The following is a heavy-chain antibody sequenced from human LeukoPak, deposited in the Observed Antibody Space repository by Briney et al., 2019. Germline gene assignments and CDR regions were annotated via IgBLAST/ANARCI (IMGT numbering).Heavy chain of an antibody. CDR1: GFTFSSYA. D-gene: IGHD2-2*01. CDR2: XXXSGGST. CDR3: AKGGYCSSTSCYFREIYGMDV. V-gene: IGHV3-23*01. Sequence: GASLRLSCAASGFTFSSYAMSWVRQAPGKGLEXXXXXXXSGGSTYYADSVKGRFTISRDNSKNTLYLQMNSLRAEDTAVYYCAKGGYCSSTSCYFREIYGMDVWGQGTTVTVSS. J-gene: IGHJ6*02.